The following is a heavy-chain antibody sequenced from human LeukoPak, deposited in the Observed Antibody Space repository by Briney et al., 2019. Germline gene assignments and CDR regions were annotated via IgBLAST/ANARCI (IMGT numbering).Heavy chain of an antibody. D-gene: IGHD3-9*01. CDR1: GYTFTSYG. CDR2: ISAYNGNT. Sequence: ASVKVSFKASGYTFTSYGISWVRQAPGQGLEWMGWISAYNGNTNYAQKLQSRVTMTTDTSTSTAYMELRSLRSDDTAVYYCARLALNDILTGYVFDYWGQGTLVTVSS. J-gene: IGHJ4*02. V-gene: IGHV1-18*01. CDR3: ARLALNDILTGYVFDY.